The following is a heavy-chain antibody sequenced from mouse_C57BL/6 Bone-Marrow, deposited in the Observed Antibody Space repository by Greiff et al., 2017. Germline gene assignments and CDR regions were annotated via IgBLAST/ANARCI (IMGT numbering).Heavy chain of an antibody. CDR2: IYPGSGST. V-gene: IGHV1-55*01. CDR3: AREIYDGYYVDWYFDV. Sequence: QVQLQQPGAELVKPGASVKMSCKASGYTFTSYWITWVKQRPGQGLEWIGDIYPGSGSTNYNEKFKSKATLTVDTSSSTAYMQLSSLTSEDSAVYYCAREIYDGYYVDWYFDVWGTGTTLTVSS. CDR1: GYTFTSYW. J-gene: IGHJ1*03. D-gene: IGHD2-3*01.